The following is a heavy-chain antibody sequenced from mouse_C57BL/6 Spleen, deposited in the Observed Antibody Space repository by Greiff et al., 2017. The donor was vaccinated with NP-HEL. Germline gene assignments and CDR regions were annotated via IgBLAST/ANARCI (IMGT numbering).Heavy chain of an antibody. CDR3: AREHYYGSSYGYFDV. CDR2: INPNYGTT. V-gene: IGHV1-39*01. CDR1: GYSFTDYN. Sequence: EVQVVESGPELVKPGASVKISCKASGYSFTDYNMNWVKQSNGKSLEWIGVINPNYGTTSYNQKFKGKATLTVDQSSSTAYMQLNSLTSEDSAVYYCAREHYYGSSYGYFDVWGTGTTVTVSS. J-gene: IGHJ1*03. D-gene: IGHD1-1*01.